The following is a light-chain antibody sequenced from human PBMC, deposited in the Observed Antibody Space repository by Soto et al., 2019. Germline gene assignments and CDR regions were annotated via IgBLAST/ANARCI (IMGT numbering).Light chain of an antibody. Sequence: EIVLTQSPGTLSLSPGERATLSCRASQTVSSNYLAWFQQKGGQAPRLLIFGASSRAAGIPDRFSGSVSGTDFILTISRLEREDFAVYYCRHYGSSWTFGQGTKVDIK. V-gene: IGKV3-20*01. J-gene: IGKJ1*01. CDR2: GAS. CDR3: RHYGSSWT. CDR1: QTVSSNY.